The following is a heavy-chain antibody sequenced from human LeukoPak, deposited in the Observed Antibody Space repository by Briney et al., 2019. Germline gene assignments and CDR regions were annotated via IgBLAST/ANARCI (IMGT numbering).Heavy chain of an antibody. CDR1: GFTFSSYA. CDR2: IRSKAYGGTT. CDR3: TRDDTAVAGMMR. V-gene: IGHV3-49*04. Sequence: AGGSLRLSCAASGFTFSSYAMSWVRQAPGKGLEWVGFIRSKAYGGTTEYAASVKGRFTISRDDSKSIAYLQMNSLKTEDTAVYYCTRDDTAVAGMMRWGQGTLVTVSS. J-gene: IGHJ4*02. D-gene: IGHD6-19*01.